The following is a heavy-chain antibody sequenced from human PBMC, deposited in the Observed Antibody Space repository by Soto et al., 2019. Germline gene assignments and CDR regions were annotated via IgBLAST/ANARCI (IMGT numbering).Heavy chain of an antibody. D-gene: IGHD2-8*01. V-gene: IGHV1-46*03. CDR2: MNPSGGRA. CDR3: ARDSGVFFDDTALDH. Sequence: QVQLVQSGAAVKAPGASVKLSCKTSGYIFTNYNIHWVQQAPGQGLEWMGIMNPSGGRAHYSEKFQGRLTMTRDTSASTVYMELSSLTSEDTAIYYCARDSGVFFDDTALDHWGQGTLVPVSS. J-gene: IGHJ4*02. CDR1: GYIFTNYN.